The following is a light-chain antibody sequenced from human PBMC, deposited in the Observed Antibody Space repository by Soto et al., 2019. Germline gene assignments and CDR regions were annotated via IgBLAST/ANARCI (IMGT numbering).Light chain of an antibody. Sequence: EIVMTQSPATLSASPGERVTLSCRASQSVASSVAWYQQKPGQAPRLILYGASTRDTGFPARFSGSGSGTEFTLTISSLQSEDFAVYLCQQYHYWPITFGQGTRLEI. CDR3: QQYHYWPIT. V-gene: IGKV3-15*01. CDR2: GAS. CDR1: QSVASS. J-gene: IGKJ5*01.